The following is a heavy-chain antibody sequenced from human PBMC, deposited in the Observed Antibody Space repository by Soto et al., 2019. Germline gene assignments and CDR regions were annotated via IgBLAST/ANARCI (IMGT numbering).Heavy chain of an antibody. CDR3: TTHPLSAGPFWGGYHSRPFDL. V-gene: IGHV1-24*01. J-gene: IGHJ4*02. CDR1: GYTLSELS. CDR2: FAREDGET. Sequence: ASVKVACEVSGYTLSELSLHWVRQGPGNGLEWMGGFAREDGETIYAQKFQGRVSLTEDTSTDTAYMSLSSLTSDDTAVYFCTTHPLSAGPFWGGYHSRPFDLWGQGRLV. D-gene: IGHD3-3*01.